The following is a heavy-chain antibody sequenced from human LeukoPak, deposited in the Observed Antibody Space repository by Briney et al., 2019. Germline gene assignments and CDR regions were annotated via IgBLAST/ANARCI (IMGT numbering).Heavy chain of an antibody. D-gene: IGHD4-23*01. V-gene: IGHV3-21*01. CDR1: GFTFSSYS. Sequence: GGSLRLFCAASGFTFSSYSMNWVRQAPGKGLEWVSSISSSSSYIYYADSVKGRFTISRDNAKNSLYLQMNSLRAEDTAVYYCARDGPYGGNSGWYFDLWGRGTLVTVSS. CDR2: ISSSSSYI. CDR3: ARDGPYGGNSGWYFDL. J-gene: IGHJ2*01.